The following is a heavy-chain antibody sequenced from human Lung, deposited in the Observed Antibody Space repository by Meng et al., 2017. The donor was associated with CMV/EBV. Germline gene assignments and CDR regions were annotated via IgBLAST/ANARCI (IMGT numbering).Heavy chain of an antibody. CDR2: ISYDGSNK. J-gene: IGHJ4*02. D-gene: IGHD5-18*01. CDR1: GFTFSSYA. V-gene: IGHV3-30*04. Sequence: GGSLRLXCAASGFTFSSYAMHWVRQAPGKGLEWVAVISYDGSNKYYADSVKGRFTISRDNAQKSLFLQMNTLRVEDTAIYYCARTPRGYSHGYSALYFDSWGQGXLVTVSS. CDR3: ARTPRGYSHGYSALYFDS.